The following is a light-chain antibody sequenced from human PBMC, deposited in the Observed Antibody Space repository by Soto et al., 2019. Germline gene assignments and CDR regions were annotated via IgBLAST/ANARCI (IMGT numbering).Light chain of an antibody. CDR2: GAS. Sequence: EIVLTQSPATLSFFPGERATLPCRASQSVSIYLDWYQQKPGQAPRLLIYGASTRATGIPARFSGSGSGTEFTLTISSLQSEDFAVYYCQQRSNWPTFGGGTKVDIK. CDR3: QQRSNWPT. V-gene: IGKV3-11*01. CDR1: QSVSIY. J-gene: IGKJ4*01.